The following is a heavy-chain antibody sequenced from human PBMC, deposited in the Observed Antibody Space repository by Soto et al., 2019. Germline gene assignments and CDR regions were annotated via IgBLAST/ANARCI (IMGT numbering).Heavy chain of an antibody. V-gene: IGHV4-34*01. CDR2: INHSGST. CDR1: GGSFSGYY. J-gene: IGHJ4*02. Sequence: QVQLQQWGAGLLKPSETLSLTCAVYGGSFSGYYWSWIRQPPGKGLEWIGEINHSGSTNYNPSLKGRVTIPVATSKNQFSLKLSSVPAAATAVYYCARGIGPGPYRCSSNSCYAFDYWGQGTLVTVSS. D-gene: IGHD2-2*01. CDR3: ARGIGPGPYRCSSNSCYAFDY.